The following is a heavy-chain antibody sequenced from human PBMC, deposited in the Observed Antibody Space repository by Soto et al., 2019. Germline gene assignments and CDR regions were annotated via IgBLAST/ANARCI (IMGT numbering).Heavy chain of an antibody. J-gene: IGHJ6*02. CDR2: ISYDGSKK. CDR1: GFTFSSYG. Sequence: QVQLVESGGGVVQPGRSLRLSCAASGFTFSSYGMHWVRQAPGKGLEWVAVISYDGSKKYYADSVKGRFTISRDNSKNTLYLHIISRRVKNTAVYYCAKDTRHIVVVPAAMMYHYGMDGWGQGTTVTVS. CDR3: AKDTRHIVVVPAAMMYHYGMDG. D-gene: IGHD2-2*01. V-gene: IGHV3-30*18.